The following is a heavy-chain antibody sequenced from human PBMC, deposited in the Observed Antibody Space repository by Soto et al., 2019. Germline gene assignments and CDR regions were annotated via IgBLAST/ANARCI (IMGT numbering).Heavy chain of an antibody. Sequence: PSGTLSLTCTVCGGSISSYYWSWIRQPPGKGLEWIGYIYYSGSTNYNPSLKSRVTISVDTSKNQFSLKLSSVTAADTAVYYCARQGDILTDKYYYYMDVWGKGTTVTVSS. CDR2: IYYSGST. V-gene: IGHV4-59*08. CDR3: ARQGDILTDKYYYYMDV. J-gene: IGHJ6*03. D-gene: IGHD3-9*01. CDR1: GGSISSYY.